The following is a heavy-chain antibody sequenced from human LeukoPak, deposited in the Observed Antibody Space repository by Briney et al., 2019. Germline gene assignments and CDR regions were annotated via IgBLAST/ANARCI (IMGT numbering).Heavy chain of an antibody. J-gene: IGHJ6*02. Sequence: PSETLSLTCTVSGCSISSYYWSWVRQPPGKGLEWCGYSYYSGSTNDNPYLKSRVSISVDTSKHQSDLKLSSVTAADTPVYYCAGGLLSYYYYYGMDVWGQGTTVTVSS. CDR3: AGGLLSYYYYYGMDV. D-gene: IGHD3-10*01. V-gene: IGHV4-59*01. CDR1: GCSISSYY. CDR2: SYYSGST.